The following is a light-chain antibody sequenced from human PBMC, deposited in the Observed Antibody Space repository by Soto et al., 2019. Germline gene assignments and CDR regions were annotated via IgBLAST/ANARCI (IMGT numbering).Light chain of an antibody. Sequence: DIQMTQSPSTLSASVGDRVTITCRASQSISTWLAWYQQKPGKGPTLLIYKASRLESGVPSRFSGSGSGTEFALTISSLQPADFATYYCQQYNTYSWTFG. CDR2: KAS. CDR1: QSISTW. V-gene: IGKV1-5*03. J-gene: IGKJ1*01. CDR3: QQYNTYSWT.